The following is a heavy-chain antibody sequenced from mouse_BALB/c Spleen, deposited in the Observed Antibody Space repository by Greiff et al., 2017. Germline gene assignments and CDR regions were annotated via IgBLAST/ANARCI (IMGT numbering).Heavy chain of an antibody. Sequence: EVQLQESGGGLVKPGGSLKLSCAASGFTFSSYTMSWVRQTPEKRLEWVATISSGGSYTYYPDSVKGRFTISRDNAKNTLYLQMSSLKSEDTAMYYCTRVYYGYDGYAMDYWGQGTSVTVSS. CDR3: TRVYYGYDGYAMDY. J-gene: IGHJ4*01. V-gene: IGHV5-6-4*01. D-gene: IGHD2-2*01. CDR1: GFTFSSYT. CDR2: ISSGGSYT.